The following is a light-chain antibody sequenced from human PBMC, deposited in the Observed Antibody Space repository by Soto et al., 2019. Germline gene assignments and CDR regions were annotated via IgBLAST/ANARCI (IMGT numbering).Light chain of an antibody. J-gene: IGLJ1*01. CDR1: SRDVGAYDY. V-gene: IGLV2-14*03. Sequence: QSSLTQPASVSGSPGQSITISCAGTSRDVGAYDYVSWYLQYPDKAPQLLIYYVDHRPSGVSSRFSGSKSGNTASLTISGLQAEDEGDYCCCSYADGSIYFSGTGTKVTVL. CDR2: YVD. CDR3: CSYADGSIYF.